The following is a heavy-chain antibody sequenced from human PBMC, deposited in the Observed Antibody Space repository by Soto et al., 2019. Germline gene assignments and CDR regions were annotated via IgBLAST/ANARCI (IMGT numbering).Heavy chain of an antibody. V-gene: IGHV4-59*01. CDR1: GGSISSYY. D-gene: IGHD4-17*01. CDR2: IYYSGST. Sequence: PSETLSLTCTVSGGSISSYYWSWIRQPPGKGLEWIGYIYYSGSTNYNPSLKSRVTISVDTSKNQFSLKLSSVTAADTAVYYCATWVTDYGGNSRFDNGVQGXLVTVSS. CDR3: ATWVTDYGGNSRFDN. J-gene: IGHJ4*02.